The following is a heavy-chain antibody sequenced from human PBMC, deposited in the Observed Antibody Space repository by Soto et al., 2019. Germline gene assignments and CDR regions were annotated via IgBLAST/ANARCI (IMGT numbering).Heavy chain of an antibody. CDR1: GGSFSGYY. Sequence: PSETLSLTCAVYGGSFSGYYWSWIRQPPGKGLEWIGEINHSGSTNYNPSLKSRVTISVDTSKNQFSLKLSSVTAADTAVYYCARGGGLSQQPTPDHWGQGTLVTVSS. CDR2: INHSGST. V-gene: IGHV4-34*01. D-gene: IGHD3-16*01. J-gene: IGHJ4*02. CDR3: ARGGGLSQQPTPDH.